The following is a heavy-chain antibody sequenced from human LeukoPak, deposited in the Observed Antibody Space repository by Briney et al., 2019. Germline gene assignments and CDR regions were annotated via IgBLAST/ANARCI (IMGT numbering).Heavy chain of an antibody. CDR1: GFPPFNSA. CDR3: ARDPGYSSGWYYYYYYGMDV. D-gene: IGHD6-19*01. CDR2: IIVGSGRT. Sequence: SVKVSCKTSGFPPFNSAVQWVRQARGQPPEWIGWIIVGSGRTNYAQKFQERVTITRDMSTTTAYMDLTSLTSEDTAVYYCARDPGYSSGWYYYYYYGMDVWGQGTTVTVSS. V-gene: IGHV1-58*01. J-gene: IGHJ6*02.